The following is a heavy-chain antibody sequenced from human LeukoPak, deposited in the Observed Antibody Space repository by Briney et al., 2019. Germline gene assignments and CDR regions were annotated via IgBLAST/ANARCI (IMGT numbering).Heavy chain of an antibody. Sequence: ASVKVSCTASGYTLTNYPMNWVRQAPEQGLEWMGWINTNTGNPTYAQGFTGRFVFSLDTSVSTAYLQISSLKAEDTAVYYCARVDVLRFLEWFPEYYFDYWGQGTLVTVSS. V-gene: IGHV7-4-1*02. CDR1: GYTLTNYP. CDR3: ARVDVLRFLEWFPEYYFDY. D-gene: IGHD3-3*01. J-gene: IGHJ4*02. CDR2: INTNTGNP.